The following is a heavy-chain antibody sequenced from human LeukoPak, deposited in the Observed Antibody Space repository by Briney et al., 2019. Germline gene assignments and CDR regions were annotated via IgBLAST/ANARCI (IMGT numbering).Heavy chain of an antibody. J-gene: IGHJ5*02. CDR2: IYYSGST. CDR3: ARETRRTRGFLQLNWFDP. Sequence: TSETLSLTCTVSGGSISSYYWSWIRQPPGKGLEWIGYIYYSGSTNYNPSLKSRVTISVDTSKNQFSLKLSSVTAADTAVYYCARETRRTRGFLQLNWFDPWGQGTLVTVSS. D-gene: IGHD5-24*01. CDR1: GGSISSYY. V-gene: IGHV4-59*01.